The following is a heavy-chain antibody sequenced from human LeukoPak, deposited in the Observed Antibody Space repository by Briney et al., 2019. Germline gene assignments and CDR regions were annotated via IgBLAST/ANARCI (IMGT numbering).Heavy chain of an antibody. CDR3: AKDGRIIVYYFDY. CDR1: GFTFSSYA. D-gene: IGHD2/OR15-2a*01. J-gene: IGHJ4*02. CDR2: ISGSGTNT. Sequence: GGSRRLSCAASGFTFSSYAMSWVRQAPGKGLEWLSGISGSGTNTYYADSVKGRFTIARDNSKNTLYLQMNSLTAEDTAVYYCAKDGRIIVYYFDYWGQGTLVTVSS. V-gene: IGHV3-23*01.